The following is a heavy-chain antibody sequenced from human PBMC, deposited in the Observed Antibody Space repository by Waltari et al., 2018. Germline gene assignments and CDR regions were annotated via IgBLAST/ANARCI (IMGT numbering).Heavy chain of an antibody. CDR2: FCPIFVTA. V-gene: IGHV1-69*01. CDR1: GGTFSSYA. D-gene: IGHD2-2*01. CDR3: AREKGPAATSSFYYFYGMYF. Sequence: QVQLVQSGAEVKKPGSSVKVSCKASGGTFSSYALSWVRQAPGQGLGWMGGFCPIFVTANSAQKFQGRVTITADESTTTAYMELSSLSSEDTAVYYCAREKGPAATSSFYYFYGMYFWCPGTTVTVSS. J-gene: IGHJ6*02.